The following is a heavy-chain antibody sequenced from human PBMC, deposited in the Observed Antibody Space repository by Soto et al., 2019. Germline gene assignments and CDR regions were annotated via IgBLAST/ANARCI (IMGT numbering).Heavy chain of an antibody. CDR2: IYWDDDK. Sequence: SGPTLVNPTQTLTLTCTFSGFSLSTSGVGVGWIRQPPGKALEWLALIYWDDDKFYNASLKTRLTISRDTSKNQVVFTMTNMDPVDTATYYCARGQGYYFDYWGQGSPVTVSS. CDR3: ARGQGYYFDY. CDR1: GFSLSTSGVG. V-gene: IGHV2-70*13. J-gene: IGHJ4*02.